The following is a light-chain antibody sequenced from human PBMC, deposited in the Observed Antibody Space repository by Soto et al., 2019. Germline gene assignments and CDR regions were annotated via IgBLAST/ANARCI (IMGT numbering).Light chain of an antibody. V-gene: IGKV3-11*01. J-gene: IGKJ3*01. Sequence: ERVWRKCTCSPCRTHGGRATLCSRASQSVSNNYLAWYQQKPGQAPRLLIYDAANRATGIPARFSGRGSVTDSTLTISSLEPEDFAVYYCQQRSNRATFGPGTKVDIK. CDR1: QSVSNNY. CDR3: QQRSNRAT. CDR2: DAA.